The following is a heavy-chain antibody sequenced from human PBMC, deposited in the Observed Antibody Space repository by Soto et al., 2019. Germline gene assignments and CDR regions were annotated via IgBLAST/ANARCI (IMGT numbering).Heavy chain of an antibody. Sequence: GGSLRLSCAASGFTFSSYWMHWVRQAPGKGLVWVLRINSDGSSTSYADSVKGRFTISRDNAKNTLYLQMNSLRAEDTAVYYCARGGGYCSSTSCYWEYFDYWGQGTLVTVSS. CDR3: ARGGGYCSSTSCYWEYFDY. CDR2: INSDGSST. CDR1: GFTFSSYW. D-gene: IGHD2-2*03. V-gene: IGHV3-74*01. J-gene: IGHJ4*02.